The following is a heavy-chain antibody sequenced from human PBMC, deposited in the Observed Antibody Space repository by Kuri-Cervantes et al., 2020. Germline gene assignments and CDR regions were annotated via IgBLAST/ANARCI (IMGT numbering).Heavy chain of an antibody. Sequence: GESLKISCEASGFTLSRSGMSWVRQAPGKGLEWVAVISYDGSNKYYADSVKGRFTISRDNSKNTLYLQMNSLRAEDTAVYYCAKGSRRYSYGEKIDYWGQGTLVTVSS. V-gene: IGHV3-30*18. D-gene: IGHD5-18*01. J-gene: IGHJ4*02. CDR2: ISYDGSNK. CDR3: AKGSRRYSYGEKIDY. CDR1: GFTLSRSG.